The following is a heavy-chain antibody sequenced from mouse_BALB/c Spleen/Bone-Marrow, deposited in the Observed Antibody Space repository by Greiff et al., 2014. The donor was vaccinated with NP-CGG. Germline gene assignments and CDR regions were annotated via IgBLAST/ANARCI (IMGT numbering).Heavy chain of an antibody. Sequence: EVQLQQSGPELVKPGASVKMTCKASGYTFTDYYMDWVKQSHGESFEWIGRVNPYSGGTSYNQKFKGKATLTVDKSSSTAYMELNSLTSEDSAVYYCARGIYYGNYFDYWGQGTTLTVSS. V-gene: IGHV1-19*01. CDR1: GYTFTDYY. CDR3: ARGIYYGNYFDY. CDR2: VNPYSGGT. D-gene: IGHD2-1*01. J-gene: IGHJ2*01.